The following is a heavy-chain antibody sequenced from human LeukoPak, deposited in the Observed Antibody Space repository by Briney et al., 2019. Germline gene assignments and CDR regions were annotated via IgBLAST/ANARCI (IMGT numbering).Heavy chain of an antibody. CDR3: ARGPLLIDY. Sequence: ASVKVSCKASGYTFTSYGISWVRQAPGQGLEWMGWINAGNGNTKYSQKFQGRVTITRDTSASTAYMELSSLRSEDTAVYYCARGPLLIDYWGQGTLVTVSS. CDR2: INAGNGNT. V-gene: IGHV1-3*01. J-gene: IGHJ4*02. CDR1: GYTFTSYG. D-gene: IGHD3-10*01.